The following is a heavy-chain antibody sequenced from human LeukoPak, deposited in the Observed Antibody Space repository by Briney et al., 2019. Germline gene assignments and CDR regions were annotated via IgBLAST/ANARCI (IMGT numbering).Heavy chain of an antibody. Sequence: AGGSLRLSCAASGFTFSSCAMSWVRQAPGKGLEWVSAISGSGGSTYYADSVKGRFTISRDNSKNTLYLQMNSLRAEDTAVYYCAKVQDSSSPYYYYGMDVWGQGTTVTVSS. CDR2: ISGSGGST. V-gene: IGHV3-23*01. CDR1: GFTFSSCA. J-gene: IGHJ6*02. CDR3: AKVQDSSSPYYYYGMDV. D-gene: IGHD6-13*01.